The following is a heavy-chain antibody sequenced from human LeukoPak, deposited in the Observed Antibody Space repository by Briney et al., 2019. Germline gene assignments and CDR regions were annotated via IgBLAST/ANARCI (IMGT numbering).Heavy chain of an antibody. V-gene: IGHV3-30*03. CDR3: ARGATDTTRWFDP. D-gene: IGHD1-7*01. CDR1: GFTFSSYS. Sequence: AGGSLRLSCAASGFTFSSYSMNWVRQAPGKGLEWVAVISYDGSNKYYADSLKGRFTISRDNAKNSLYLQMNGLRAEDTAAYYCARGATDTTRWFDPWGQGTLVIVSS. J-gene: IGHJ5*02. CDR2: ISYDGSNK.